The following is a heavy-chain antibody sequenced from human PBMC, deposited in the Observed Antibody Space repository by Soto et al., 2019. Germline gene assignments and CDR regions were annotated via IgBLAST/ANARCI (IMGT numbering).Heavy chain of an antibody. J-gene: IGHJ6*02. CDR1: GYSFTSYW. Sequence: NPGKSLKISCKGSGYSFTSYWIGWVRQMPGKGLEWMGIIYPGDSDTRYSPSFQGQVTISADKSISTAYLQWSSLKASDTAMYYCARQGRFIRPDYYYYYGMDVWGQGTTVTVSS. V-gene: IGHV5-51*01. CDR3: ARQGRFIRPDYYYYYGMDV. CDR2: IYPGDSDT.